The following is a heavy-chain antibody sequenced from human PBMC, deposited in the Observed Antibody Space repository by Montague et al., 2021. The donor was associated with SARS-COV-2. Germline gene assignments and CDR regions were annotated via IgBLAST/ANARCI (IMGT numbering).Heavy chain of an antibody. CDR2: MYYNGST. J-gene: IGHJ3*02. Sequence: SETLSLTCSSLVAWNSGADRKSTRLHYSHVSGSYGVGCMYYNGSTYYNPSLKSRVTMSVDTSKNQFSLKLSSVTAADTAVYYCARFPTSYYYDSKAAPATPDAFDIWGQGTMVTVSS. D-gene: IGHD3-22*01. CDR3: ARFPTSYYYDSKAAPATPDAFDI. V-gene: IGHV4-39*01. CDR1: VAWNSGADRK.